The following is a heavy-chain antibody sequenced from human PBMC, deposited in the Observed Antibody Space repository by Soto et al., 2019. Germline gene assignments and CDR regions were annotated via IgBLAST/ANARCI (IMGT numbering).Heavy chain of an antibody. CDR1: GFTFGDYA. Sequence: LRVSCTASGFTFGDYAMSWVRQAPVELLDWVGFIRSKAYGGTTEYAASVKGRFTISRDDSKSIAYLQMNSLKTEDTAVYYCTRAMVRGVIIPYYYYGMDVWGQGTTVTVSS. CDR3: TRAMVRGVIIPYYYYGMDV. CDR2: IRSKAYGGTT. V-gene: IGHV3-49*04. D-gene: IGHD3-10*01. J-gene: IGHJ6*02.